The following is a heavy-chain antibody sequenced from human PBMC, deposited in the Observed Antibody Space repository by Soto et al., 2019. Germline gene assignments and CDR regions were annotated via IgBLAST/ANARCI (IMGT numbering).Heavy chain of an antibody. V-gene: IGHV1-69*06. J-gene: IGHJ1*01. CDR1: GGTFSSYA. CDR2: IIPIFGTA. Sequence: QVQLVQSGAEVKKPGSSVKVSCKASGGTFSSYAISWVRQAPGQGLEWMGGIIPIFGTANYAQKFQGRVTIPADKPTTTANRELSSVRSEDTAVYYWARMMGKDSGGYSGYWGQDTLVPVPS. CDR3: ARMMGKDSGGYSGY. D-gene: IGHD3-22*01.